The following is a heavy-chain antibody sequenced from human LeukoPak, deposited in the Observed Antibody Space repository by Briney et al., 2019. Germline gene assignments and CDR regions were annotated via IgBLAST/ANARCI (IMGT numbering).Heavy chain of an antibody. D-gene: IGHD4-17*01. CDR1: GFTSSDYY. CDR3: ARDQRRTTVTFLYNYYYGLDV. Sequence: GGSLRLSCAASGFTSSDYYMSCIRQAPGKGLEWVSYISGSSTYTNYADSVKGRFTISRDNAKNSLYLQMNSLRAEDTAVYYCARDQRRTTVTFLYNYYYGLDVWGQGTTVTVSS. CDR2: ISGSSTYT. V-gene: IGHV3-11*05. J-gene: IGHJ6*02.